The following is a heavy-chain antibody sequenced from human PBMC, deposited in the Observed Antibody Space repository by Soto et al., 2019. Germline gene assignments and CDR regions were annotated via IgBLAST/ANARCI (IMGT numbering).Heavy chain of an antibody. J-gene: IGHJ6*02. CDR1: GGSISSGGYY. Sequence: QVQLQESGPGLVKPSQTLSLTCTVSGGSISSGGYYWSWIGQHPGKGLEWIGYIYYSGSTYYNPSLKSRVTISVDTSKNQFSLKLSSVTAADTAVYYCARGGRRSPGMDVWGQGTTVTVSS. CDR2: IYYSGST. CDR3: ARGGRRSPGMDV. V-gene: IGHV4-31*03.